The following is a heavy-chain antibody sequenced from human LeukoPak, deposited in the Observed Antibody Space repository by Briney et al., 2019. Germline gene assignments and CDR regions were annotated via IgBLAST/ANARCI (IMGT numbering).Heavy chain of an antibody. V-gene: IGHV3-23*01. CDR1: GFTLSSYA. J-gene: IGHJ4*02. Sequence: GGALRLSCAASGFTLSSYAMSRVRQAPGKGLGWVSTISGSGGSTYYADSVKGRFTISRDNSKNTLYLQMNSLRAEDTAVYYCAKDRPEQQLVLEFDYWGQGTLVTVSS. CDR2: ISGSGGST. D-gene: IGHD6-13*01. CDR3: AKDRPEQQLVLEFDY.